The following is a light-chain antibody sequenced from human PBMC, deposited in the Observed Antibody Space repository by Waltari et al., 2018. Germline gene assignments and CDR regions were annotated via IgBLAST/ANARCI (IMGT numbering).Light chain of an antibody. CDR3: MEGAQWYT. J-gene: IGKJ2*01. CDR1: QSLAFSDGKTY. CDR2: KVS. Sequence: DVVLPQSPLSLSVTLGQSASVSCRSSQSLAFSDGKTYLNWFHQRPGQSPRRLIYKVSNRESGVPDRISGSGSGTDFALKISRVEAEDVGVYYCMEGAQWYTFGQGTKLEIK. V-gene: IGKV2-30*01.